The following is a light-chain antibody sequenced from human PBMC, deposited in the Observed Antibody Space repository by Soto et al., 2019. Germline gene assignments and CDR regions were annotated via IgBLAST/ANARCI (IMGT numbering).Light chain of an antibody. CDR1: NIGSKN. J-gene: IGLJ2*01. Sequence: SYELTQPLSVSVALGQTARITCGGNNIGSKNVHWYQQKPGQAPVLVIYRDSNRPSGIPERFSGSNSGNTATLTISRAQAGDEADYYCQVWDSSTQCLFGGGTNLTVL. CDR2: RDS. CDR3: QVWDSSTQCL. V-gene: IGLV3-9*01.